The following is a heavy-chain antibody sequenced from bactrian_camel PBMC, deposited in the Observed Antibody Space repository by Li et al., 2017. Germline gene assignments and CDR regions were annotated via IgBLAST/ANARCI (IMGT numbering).Heavy chain of an antibody. CDR1: GYTSSKYC. V-gene: IGHV3S55*01. CDR2: IDSDGST. CDR3: AGRRGGWASPGLSRDVYAY. D-gene: IGHD3*01. Sequence: HVQLVESGGGSVQAGGSLRLSCTASGYTSSKYCMAWFRRAPGKERDFVSAIDSDGSTWYADSVKGRFTISKDTAKNTLYLEMNSLKPEDSGVYLCAGRRGGWASPGLSRDVYAYWGQGTQVTVS. J-gene: IGHJ4*01.